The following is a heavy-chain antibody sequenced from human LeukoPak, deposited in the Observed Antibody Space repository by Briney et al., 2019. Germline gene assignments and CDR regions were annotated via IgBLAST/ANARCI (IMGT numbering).Heavy chain of an antibody. Sequence: SETLSLTCTVSGGSISSGGYYWSWIRQHPGKGLEWIGYIYYSGSTYYNPSLKSRVTISVDTSKNQFSLKLSSVTAADTAVYYCVRDNEGSFDYWGQGILVTVSS. CDR3: VRDNEGSFDY. CDR1: GGSISSGGYY. CDR2: IYYSGST. D-gene: IGHD1-1*01. V-gene: IGHV4-31*03. J-gene: IGHJ4*02.